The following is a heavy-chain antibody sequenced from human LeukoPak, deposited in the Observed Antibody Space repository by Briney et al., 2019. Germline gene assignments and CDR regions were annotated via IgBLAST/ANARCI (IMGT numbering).Heavy chain of an antibody. D-gene: IGHD3-3*01. V-gene: IGHV3-33*08. Sequence: AGGSLRLSCAASGFTFSSYGMHWVRQAPGKGLEWVANIWYDGSKEYYVDSVKGRFSISRDNSKNTLYLQMNSLRAEDTAVYYCARGSRFLEWPRGLDAFDIWGQGTMVTVSS. CDR2: IWYDGSKE. J-gene: IGHJ3*02. CDR1: GFTFSSYG. CDR3: ARGSRFLEWPRGLDAFDI.